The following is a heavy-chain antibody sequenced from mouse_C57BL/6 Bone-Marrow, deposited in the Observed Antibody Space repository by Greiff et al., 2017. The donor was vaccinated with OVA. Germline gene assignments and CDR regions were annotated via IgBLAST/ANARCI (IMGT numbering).Heavy chain of an antibody. J-gene: IGHJ4*01. CDR2: IDPSDSET. CDR1: GYTFTSYW. CDR3: ALITTVVPYYAMDY. D-gene: IGHD1-1*01. V-gene: IGHV1-52*01. Sequence: QVQLQQPGAELVRPGSSVKLSCKASGYTFTSYWMHWVKQRPIQGLEWIGNIDPSDSETHYNQQFKDKATLTVDKSSSTAYMQLSSLTSEDSAVYYCALITTVVPYYAMDYWGQGTSVTVSS.